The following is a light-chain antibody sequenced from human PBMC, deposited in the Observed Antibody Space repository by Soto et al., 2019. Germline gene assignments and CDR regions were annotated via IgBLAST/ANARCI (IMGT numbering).Light chain of an antibody. CDR1: SSDVGGYNY. V-gene: IGLV2-14*03. CDR2: DVS. Sequence: QSALTQPASVSGSPGQSITNSCTGTSSDVGGYNYVSWYQQHPGKAPKLMIYDVSNRPSGVSNRFSGSKSGNTASLTISGLQTEDEADYYCSSFTRSNTGVFGGGTKLTVL. CDR3: SSFTRSNTGV. J-gene: IGLJ3*02.